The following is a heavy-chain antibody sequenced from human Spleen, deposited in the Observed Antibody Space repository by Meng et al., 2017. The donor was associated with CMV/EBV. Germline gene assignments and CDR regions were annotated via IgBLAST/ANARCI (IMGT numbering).Heavy chain of an antibody. CDR1: GFTFSSYA. J-gene: IGHJ3*02. D-gene: IGHD2-2*01. V-gene: IGHV3-23*03. CDR3: ARDKGYCSSTSCYDAFDI. Sequence: GGSLRLSCAASGFTFSSYAMSWVRQAPGKGLGWVSVIYSGGSSTYYAYSVKCRFTISRDNSKNTLYLQMNSLRAEDTAVYYCARDKGYCSSTSCYDAFDIWGQGTMVTVSS. CDR2: IYSGGSST.